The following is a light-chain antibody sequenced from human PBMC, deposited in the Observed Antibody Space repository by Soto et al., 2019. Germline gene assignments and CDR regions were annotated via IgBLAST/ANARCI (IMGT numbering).Light chain of an antibody. Sequence: QSALTQPRSVSGSPGQSVTISCTGTTSDVGSYNYVSWYQQHPDKVPKLVIYDVNRRPSGVPDRFSGYKYGNTASLTISGLQTEDEGDYYCCSYAGSYSWVFGGGTKLTV. J-gene: IGLJ3*02. CDR1: TSDVGSYNY. V-gene: IGLV2-11*01. CDR3: CSYAGSYSWV. CDR2: DVN.